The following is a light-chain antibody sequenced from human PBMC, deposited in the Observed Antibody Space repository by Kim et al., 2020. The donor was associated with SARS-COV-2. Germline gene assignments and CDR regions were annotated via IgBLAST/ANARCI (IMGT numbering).Light chain of an antibody. CDR1: QSISNN. V-gene: IGKV1-27*01. CDR2: AAY. Sequence: AAVGDRVTITCRASQSISNNLAWYQQKPGKVPKRLIYAAYTLQSGVPSRFSVSGSVTDFTLTINSLQPEDVATYYCQKYNSAPRTFGQGTKVDIK. J-gene: IGKJ1*01. CDR3: QKYNSAPRT.